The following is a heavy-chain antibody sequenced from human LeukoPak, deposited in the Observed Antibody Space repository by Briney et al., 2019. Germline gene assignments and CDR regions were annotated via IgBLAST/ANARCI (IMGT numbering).Heavy chain of an antibody. CDR2: ISYSGIMST. D-gene: IGHD6-13*01. V-gene: IGHV4-39*07. Sequence: SETLSLTCTVSGGSISISNYYWGWIRQPPGKGLEWIGSISYSGIMSTYYNPSLKSRVTISVDTSKNQFSLKLSSVTAADTAVYYCARLGGIAAPGVDYWGQGTLVTVSS. CDR3: ARLGGIAAPGVDY. J-gene: IGHJ4*02. CDR1: GGSISISNYY.